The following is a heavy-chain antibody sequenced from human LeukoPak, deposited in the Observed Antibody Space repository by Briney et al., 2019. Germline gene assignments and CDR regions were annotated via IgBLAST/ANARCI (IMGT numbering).Heavy chain of an antibody. CDR2: IYYSGST. J-gene: IGHJ4*02. Sequence: SETLSLTCTVSGGSISSYYWSWIRQPPGKGLEWIGYIYYSGSTDYSPSLKSRVTISVDTSKNQFSLKLSSVAAADTAVYYCARRTRGTYQFGYWGQGTLVTVSS. D-gene: IGHD1-7*01. CDR1: GGSISSYY. CDR3: ARRTRGTYQFGY. V-gene: IGHV4-59*01.